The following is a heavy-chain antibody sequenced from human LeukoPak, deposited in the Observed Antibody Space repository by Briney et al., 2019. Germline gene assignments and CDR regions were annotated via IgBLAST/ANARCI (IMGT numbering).Heavy chain of an antibody. CDR1: GFTFSSYA. CDR3: AKAGEGETGFDY. Sequence: GRSLRLSCAASGFTFSSYAMHWVRQAPGKGLEWVAFIRYDGSNKYYADSVKGRFTISRDNSKNTLYLQMNSLRAEDTAVYYCAKAGEGETGFDYWGQGTLVTVSS. CDR2: IRYDGSNK. V-gene: IGHV3-30*02. J-gene: IGHJ4*02. D-gene: IGHD7-27*01.